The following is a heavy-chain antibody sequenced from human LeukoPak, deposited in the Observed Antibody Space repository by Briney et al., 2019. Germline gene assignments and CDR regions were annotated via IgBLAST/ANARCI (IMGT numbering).Heavy chain of an antibody. V-gene: IGHV3-21*01. J-gene: IGHJ4*02. CDR2: ISSSSSYI. CDR3: ARGSYSSGWYGDY. D-gene: IGHD6-19*01. Sequence: GGSLRLSCAASGFTFSSYSMNWVRQAPGKGLEWASSISSSSSYIYYADSVKGRFTISRDNAKNSLYLQMNSLRAEDTAVYYCARGSYSSGWYGDYWGQGTLVTASS. CDR1: GFTFSSYS.